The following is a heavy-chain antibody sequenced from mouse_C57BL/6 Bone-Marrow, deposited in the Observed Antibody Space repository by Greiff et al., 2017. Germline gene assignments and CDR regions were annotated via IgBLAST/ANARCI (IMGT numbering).Heavy chain of an antibody. Sequence: VQLKESGGGLVKPGGSLKLSCAASGFTFSSYAMSWVRQTPEKRLEWVATISDGGSYTYYPDNVKGRFTISRDNAKNNLYLQMSHLKSEDTAMYYCARERWGFDVWGTGTTVTVSS. CDR3: ARERWGFDV. D-gene: IGHD2-3*01. V-gene: IGHV5-4*01. CDR2: ISDGGSYT. CDR1: GFTFSSYA. J-gene: IGHJ1*03.